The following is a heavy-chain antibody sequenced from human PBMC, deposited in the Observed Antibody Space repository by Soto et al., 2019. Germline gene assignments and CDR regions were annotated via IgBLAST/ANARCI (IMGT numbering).Heavy chain of an antibody. J-gene: IGHJ4*02. V-gene: IGHV1-2*02. CDR1: GCTFTDYY. D-gene: IGHD1-1*01. Sequence: AAVKVSCQTSGCTFTDYYMHCVRHAPGQGLEWMGWITPNSGGPISAQKFQGRVTMTRDTSISTAYLELSRLRADDTAVYYCARGGTTSLDYWGQGTQVTVSS. CDR2: ITPNSGGP. CDR3: ARGGTTSLDY.